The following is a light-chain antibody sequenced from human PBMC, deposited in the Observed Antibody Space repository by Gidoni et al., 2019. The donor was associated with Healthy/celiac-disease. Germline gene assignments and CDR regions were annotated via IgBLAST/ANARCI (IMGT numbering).Light chain of an antibody. J-gene: IGLJ2*01. Sequence: ELTSDPAVSVALGQTVRITCQGDSLRSYYASWYQQKPGQAPVLVIYGKNNRPSGIPDRFSGSSSGNTASLTITGAQAEDEADYYCNSRDSSGNHVVFGGGTKLTVL. CDR2: GKN. V-gene: IGLV3-19*01. CDR3: NSRDSSGNHVV. CDR1: SLRSYY.